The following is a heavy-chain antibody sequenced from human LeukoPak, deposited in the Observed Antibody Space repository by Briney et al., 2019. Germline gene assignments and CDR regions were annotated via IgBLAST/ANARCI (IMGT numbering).Heavy chain of an antibody. V-gene: IGHV3-48*01. CDR1: GFTFSSYN. CDR2: ISSSSSTI. J-gene: IGHJ4*02. Sequence: PGGSPRLSCAASGFTFSSYNMNWVRQAPGKGLEWVSYISSSSSTIYYADSVKGRFTISRDNVKNSLYLQMNSLRAGDTAVYYCARDRPGPPHEYSFDYWGQGTLVTVSS. CDR3: ARDRPGPPHEYSFDY.